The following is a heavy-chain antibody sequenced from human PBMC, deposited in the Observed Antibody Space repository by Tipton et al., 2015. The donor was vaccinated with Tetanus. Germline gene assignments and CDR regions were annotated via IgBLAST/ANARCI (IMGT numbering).Heavy chain of an antibody. V-gene: IGHV3-23*01. J-gene: IGHJ4*02. Sequence: SLRLSCAASGFTFSSYAMNWVRQAPGKGLEWVSAISGGGVSTYHADSVKGRFTISRDNSKNTLYLQMNSLRADDTAVYFCAKSEARLGTSSSLDWGQGTLVTVSS. CDR2: ISGGGVST. CDR1: GFTFSSYA. CDR3: AKSEARLGTSSSLD. D-gene: IGHD6-6*01.